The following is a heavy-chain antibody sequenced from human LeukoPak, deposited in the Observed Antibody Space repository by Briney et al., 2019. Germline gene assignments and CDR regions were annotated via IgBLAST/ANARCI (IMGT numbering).Heavy chain of an antibody. D-gene: IGHD1-14*01. CDR1: GFTFSSFT. V-gene: IGHV3-21*01. Sequence: SGGSLRLSCAASGFTFSSFTMNWVRQAPGKGLEWVSCISSRSDYIYYADSVKGRFTISRDNAKNSVYLQMNSLRAEDAAVYYCAEHKGANQVSDGFDIWGQGTMVTVSS. CDR2: ISSRSDYI. CDR3: AEHKGANQVSDGFDI. J-gene: IGHJ3*02.